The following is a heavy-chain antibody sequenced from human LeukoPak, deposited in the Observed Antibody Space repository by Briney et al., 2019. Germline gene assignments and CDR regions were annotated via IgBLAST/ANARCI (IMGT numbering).Heavy chain of an antibody. V-gene: IGHV4-31*03. D-gene: IGHD3-10*01. CDR3: ARWGTLRGVPHYFDY. CDR1: GGSISSGGYY. CDR2: IYYSGST. Sequence: SQTLSLTCTVSGGSISSGGYYWSWIRQHPGKGLEWIGYIYYSGSTYYNPSLKSRVTISVDTSKNQFSLKLSSVTAADTAVYYCARWGTLRGVPHYFDYWGQGTLVTVSS. J-gene: IGHJ4*02.